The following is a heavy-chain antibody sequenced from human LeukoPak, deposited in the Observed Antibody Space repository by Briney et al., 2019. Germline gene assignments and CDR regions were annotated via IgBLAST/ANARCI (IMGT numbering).Heavy chain of an antibody. D-gene: IGHD1-1*01. V-gene: IGHV3-66*01. CDR3: ARDCHAGRYLVCLGY. CDR2: IYTGGGT. CDR1: GFTISRND. J-gene: IGHJ4*02. Sequence: GGSLRLSCAASGFTISRNDMTWVRQAPGKGLEWVSVIYTGGGTNYTDSVKGRFTISRDNSKNTVYLQMNSLRAEDTAMYYCARDCHAGRYLVCLGYWGQGTLVTVSS.